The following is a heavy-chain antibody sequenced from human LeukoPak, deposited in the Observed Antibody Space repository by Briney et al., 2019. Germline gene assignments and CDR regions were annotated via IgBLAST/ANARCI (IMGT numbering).Heavy chain of an antibody. CDR1: GVSISSYY. CDR3: SRAYSSGRGDI. J-gene: IGHJ4*02. V-gene: IGHV4-59*01. D-gene: IGHD6-19*01. Sequence: SETLSLTCTVSGVSISSYYWSWIRQPPGKGLEWIGYIYYSEGTKYNPSLKSRVTTSLDTSKNQISLKLTSVTAADTAVYYCSRAYSSGRGDIWGQGTLVTVSS. CDR2: IYYSEGT.